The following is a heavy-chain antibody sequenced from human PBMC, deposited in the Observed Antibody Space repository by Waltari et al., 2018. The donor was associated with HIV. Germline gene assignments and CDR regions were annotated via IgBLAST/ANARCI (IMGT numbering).Heavy chain of an antibody. CDR1: GVSSRGYY. J-gene: IGHJ4*02. CDR2: INHSGST. D-gene: IGHD3-10*01. CDR3: ARGGNYYGSGSYYKLDY. V-gene: IGHV4-34*01. Sequence: QVQLQQWGAGLLKPSETLSLTCAVYGVSSRGYYCSWIRQSPGKGLEWIGEINHSGSTNYNPSLKSRVTMSVDTSKNQFSLKLSFVTAADTAVYYCARGGNYYGSGSYYKLDYWGQGTLVTVSS.